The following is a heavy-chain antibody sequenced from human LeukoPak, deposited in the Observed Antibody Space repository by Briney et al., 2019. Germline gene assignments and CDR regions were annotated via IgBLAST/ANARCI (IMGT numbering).Heavy chain of an antibody. D-gene: IGHD2-15*01. J-gene: IGHJ4*02. Sequence: SETLSLTCTVSGGSVSSYYWSWIRQRPGKGLEWIGYIYYSGSTNYNPSLKSRVTISVDTSKNQFSLKLSSVTAADTAMYYCARDYCSGGSCLIDYWGQGTLVTVSS. CDR2: IYYSGST. V-gene: IGHV4-59*02. CDR1: GGSVSSYY. CDR3: ARDYCSGGSCLIDY.